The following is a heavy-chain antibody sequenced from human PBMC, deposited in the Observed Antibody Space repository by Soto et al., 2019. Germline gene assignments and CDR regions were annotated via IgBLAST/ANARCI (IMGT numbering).Heavy chain of an antibody. Sequence: QVQLVESGGGAVQPGRSLRLSCAASGFTFSSYGMHWVRQAPGKGLEWVAVISYDGSNKYYADSVKGRFTISRDNSKNTLYLQMNSLRAEDTAVYYCAKDWGDIVVVAAARYGMDVWGQGTTVTVSS. J-gene: IGHJ6*02. D-gene: IGHD2-15*01. V-gene: IGHV3-30*18. CDR3: AKDWGDIVVVAAARYGMDV. CDR2: ISYDGSNK. CDR1: GFTFSSYG.